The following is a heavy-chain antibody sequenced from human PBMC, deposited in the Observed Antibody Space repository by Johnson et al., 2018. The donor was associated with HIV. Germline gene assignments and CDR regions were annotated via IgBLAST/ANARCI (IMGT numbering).Heavy chain of an antibody. J-gene: IGHJ3*02. Sequence: QVQLVESGGGLVKPGGSLRLSCAASGFTFSDYYMSWIRQAPGKGLEWVSYISSSGSTIYYADSVKGRFTISRDNAKNSLYLQMNSLRAEDTAVYYCATDIVVVLAVTGTGAAFDIWGQGTMVTVSS. CDR1: GFTFSDYY. CDR3: ATDIVVVLAVTGTGAAFDI. V-gene: IGHV3-11*04. D-gene: IGHD2-15*01. CDR2: ISSSGSTI.